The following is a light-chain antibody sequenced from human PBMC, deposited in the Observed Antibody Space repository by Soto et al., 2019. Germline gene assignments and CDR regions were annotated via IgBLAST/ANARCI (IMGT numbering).Light chain of an antibody. CDR3: QQYYSYPPIT. CDR2: DAS. CDR1: QSISSW. J-gene: IGKJ5*01. V-gene: IGKV1-5*01. Sequence: SQITTSTSTPSASVGGRGTLTCPASQSISSWLAWYQQKPGKAPKLLIYDASSLQSGVPSRFSGSGSGTEFTLTISGLQPDDFATYYCQQYYSYPPITFGQRRLPAI.